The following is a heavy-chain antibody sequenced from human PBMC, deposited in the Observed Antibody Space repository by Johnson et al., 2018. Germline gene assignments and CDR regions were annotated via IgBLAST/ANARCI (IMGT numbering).Heavy chain of an antibody. CDR3: ARERAPHDAFDI. CDR1: GLTFSSYA. V-gene: IGHV3-30-3*01. CDR2: ISYDGSNK. Sequence: QVQLVESGGGVVQPGRSLRLSCAASGLTFSSYAMHWVRQAPGKGLEWVALISYDGSNKYYADSVKGRFTISRDNAKNSLYLQMNSLRAEDTAVYYCARERAPHDAFDIWGQGTMVTVSS. D-gene: IGHD1-26*01. J-gene: IGHJ3*02.